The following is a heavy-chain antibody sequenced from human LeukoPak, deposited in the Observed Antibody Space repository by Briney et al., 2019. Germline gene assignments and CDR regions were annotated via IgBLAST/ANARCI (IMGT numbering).Heavy chain of an antibody. V-gene: IGHV3-74*01. CDR1: GFTFRSYW. D-gene: IGHD4-17*01. J-gene: IGHJ4*02. Sequence: GGSLRLSCAASGFTFRSYWMHWVRRAPGKGLVWVSRINSDGSSTNYADSVKGRFTISRDNAKNTLYLHMNSLRAEDTAVYYCAREMSTVTSLAYWGQGTLVTVSS. CDR2: INSDGSST. CDR3: AREMSTVTSLAY.